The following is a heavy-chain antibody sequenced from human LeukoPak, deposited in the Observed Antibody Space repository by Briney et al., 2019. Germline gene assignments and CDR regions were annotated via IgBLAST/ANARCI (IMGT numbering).Heavy chain of an antibody. D-gene: IGHD5-12*01. CDR2: IYPGDSDT. V-gene: IGHV5-51*01. J-gene: IGHJ5*02. CDR1: GYSFTSYW. CDR3: ARMRYSGYDFSLRGLWFDR. Sequence: GESLRISCKGSGYSFTSYWIGWVRQMPGKGLEWMGIIYPGDSDTRYSPSLQGQVTISADKSISTAYLQWSSLKASDTAMYYCARMRYSGYDFSLRGLWFDRWGQGTLVTVSS.